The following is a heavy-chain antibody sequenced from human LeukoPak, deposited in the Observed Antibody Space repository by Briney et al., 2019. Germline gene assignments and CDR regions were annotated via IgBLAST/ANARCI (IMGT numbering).Heavy chain of an antibody. CDR1: GFTFSSYW. V-gene: IGHV3-7*01. Sequence: GGSLRLSCAASGFTFSSYWMTWLRQAPGKGLEWVSNIKVDGSETYYVDSVKGRFTISRDNARNSLYLQMSSLRAEDTAVYYCARHLDWAFDIWGHGTMVTVSS. CDR3: ARHLDWAFDI. D-gene: IGHD1-1*01. CDR2: IKVDGSET. J-gene: IGHJ3*02.